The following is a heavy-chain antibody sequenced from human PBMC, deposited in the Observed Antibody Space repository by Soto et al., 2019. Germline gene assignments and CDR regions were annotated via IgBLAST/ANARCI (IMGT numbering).Heavy chain of an antibody. CDR2: IIPIFGTA. Sequence: VKVSCKASGGTFSSYATSWVRQAPGQGLEWMGGIIPIFGTANYAQKFQGRVTITADESTSTAYMELSSLRSEDTAVYYCARAPFSYCGGDCYSGDAFDIWGQGTMVTVSS. CDR3: ARAPFSYCGGDCYSGDAFDI. J-gene: IGHJ3*02. V-gene: IGHV1-69*13. D-gene: IGHD2-21*02. CDR1: GGTFSSYA.